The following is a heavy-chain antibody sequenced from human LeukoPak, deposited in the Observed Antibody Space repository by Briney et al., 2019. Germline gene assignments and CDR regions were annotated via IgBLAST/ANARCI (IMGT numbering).Heavy chain of an antibody. J-gene: IGHJ3*02. Sequence: GGSLRLSCEASGLTFSRDWMGWVRQAPGKGLEWVANIRQDGGETYYGDSVKGRFIISRDNAKNSLYLQMNSLRAEDTAVYYCASDYGDYVPPIWGQGTMVTVSS. CDR3: ASDYGDYVPPI. CDR2: IRQDGGET. V-gene: IGHV3-7*01. D-gene: IGHD4-17*01. CDR1: GLTFSRDW.